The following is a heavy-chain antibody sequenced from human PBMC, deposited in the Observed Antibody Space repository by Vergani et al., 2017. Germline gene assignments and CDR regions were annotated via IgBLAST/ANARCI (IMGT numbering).Heavy chain of an antibody. CDR2: IYTSGST. J-gene: IGHJ6*02. CDR1: GGSISSGSYY. V-gene: IGHV4-61*02. CDR3: AREPIDYYYGMDV. Sequence: QVQLQESGPGLVKPSQTLSLTCTVSGGSISSGSYYWSWIRQPAGKGLEWIGRIYTSGSTNYNPSLKSRVTISADTSKTQFSLKLSSVTAADTAVYYCAREPIDYYYGMDVGGQGTTVTVSS.